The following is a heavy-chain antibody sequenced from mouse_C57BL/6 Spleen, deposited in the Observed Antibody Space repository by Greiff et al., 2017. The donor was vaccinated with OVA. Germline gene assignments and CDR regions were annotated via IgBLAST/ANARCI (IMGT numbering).Heavy chain of an antibody. D-gene: IGHD4-1*01. J-gene: IGHJ2*01. CDR2: IHPSDSET. CDR1: GYTFTSYW. Sequence: QVQLKQSGAELVKPGASVKVSCKASGYTFTSYWMHWVKQRPGQGLEWIGRIHPSDSETNYNQKFKGKATLTVDKSSSQAYMQLSSLTSEDSAVYYCASPQLTGYYFDYWGQGTTLTVSS. CDR3: ASPQLTGYYFDY. V-gene: IGHV1-74*01.